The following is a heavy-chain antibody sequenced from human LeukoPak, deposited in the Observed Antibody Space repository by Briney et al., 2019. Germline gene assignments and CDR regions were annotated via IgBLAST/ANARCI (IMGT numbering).Heavy chain of an antibody. CDR1: GFTFSSYW. Sequence: GGSLRLSCAASGFTFSSYWMSWVRQAPGKGLEWVANIKQDGSEKYYVDSVKGRFTISRDNAKNSLYLQMNSLRDEDTAVYYCGRDVRAYSTSSSAFDIWGQGTMVTISS. V-gene: IGHV3-7*01. CDR3: GRDVRAYSTSSSAFDI. J-gene: IGHJ3*02. D-gene: IGHD6-6*01. CDR2: IKQDGSEK.